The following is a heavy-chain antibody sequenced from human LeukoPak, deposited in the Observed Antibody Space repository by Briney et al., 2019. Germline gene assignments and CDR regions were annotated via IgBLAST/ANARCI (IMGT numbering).Heavy chain of an antibody. CDR1: GYTFTRYY. CDR3: ARETSGGSYSTGAFDI. J-gene: IGHJ3*02. CDR2: VNPNSGGT. V-gene: IGHV1-2*02. Sequence: ASVQVSCKASGYTFTRYYMHWLRQAPGQGLEWMGWVNPNSGGTNYAQKFQGRVTMTRDTSISTAYMELSRLRSDDTAVYYCARETSGGSYSTGAFDIWGQGTMVTVSS. D-gene: IGHD1-26*01.